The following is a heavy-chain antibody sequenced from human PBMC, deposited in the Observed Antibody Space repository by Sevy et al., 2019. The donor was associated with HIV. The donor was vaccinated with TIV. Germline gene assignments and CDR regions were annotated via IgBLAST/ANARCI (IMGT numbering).Heavy chain of an antibody. CDR3: AKVRPAVRLGYCSSTSCPMYYFDY. Sequence: GGSLRLSCAASGFTFSSYAMSWVRQAPGKGLEWVSAISGSGGSTYYADSVKGRFTISRDNSKNTLYLQMNSLRAEDTVVYYCAKVRPAVRLGYCSSTSCPMYYFDYWGQGTLVTVSS. V-gene: IGHV3-23*01. J-gene: IGHJ4*02. CDR1: GFTFSSYA. CDR2: ISGSGGST. D-gene: IGHD2-2*01.